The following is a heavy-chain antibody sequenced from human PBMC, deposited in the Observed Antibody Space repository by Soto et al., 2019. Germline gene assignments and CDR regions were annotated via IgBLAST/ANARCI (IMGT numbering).Heavy chain of an antibody. V-gene: IGHV4-34*01. J-gene: IGHJ4*02. CDR1: GGSFSGYY. CDR3: ARGGVLLWCGDPPRSNDY. D-gene: IGHD3-10*01. Sequence: QVQLQQWGAGLLKPSETLSLTCAVYGGSFSGYYWSWIRQPPGKGLEWIGEINHSGSTNYNPSLKSRATISVDTSKDQFSLKLSSVTAADTAVYYCARGGVLLWCGDPPRSNDYWGQGTLVTVSS. CDR2: INHSGST.